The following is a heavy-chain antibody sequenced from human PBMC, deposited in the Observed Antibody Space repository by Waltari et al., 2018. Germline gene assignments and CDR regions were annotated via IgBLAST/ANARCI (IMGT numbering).Heavy chain of an antibody. V-gene: IGHV1-69*01. Sequence: QVQLVQSGTEVKKPGASVKVTCKASGYTFTDYGISWVRQAPGQGLEWMGGIIPIFGTANYAQKFQGRVTITTDESTSTAYMELSSLRSEDTAVYYCARATYYYDSSGEMGAFDIWGQGTMVTVSS. CDR3: ARATYYYDSSGEMGAFDI. J-gene: IGHJ3*02. CDR2: IIPIFGTA. D-gene: IGHD3-22*01. CDR1: GYTFTDYG.